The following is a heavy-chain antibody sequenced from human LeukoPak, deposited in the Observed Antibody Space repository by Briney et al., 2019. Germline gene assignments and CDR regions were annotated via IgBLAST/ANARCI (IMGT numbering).Heavy chain of an antibody. CDR2: ISAYNGNT. D-gene: IGHD6-19*01. Sequence: ASVKVSCKASGFTFTSYGISWVRQAPGQGLEWMGWISAYNGNTNYAQKLQGRVTMTTDTSTSTAYMELRSLRSDDTAVYYCARDTYPPTGNSGWYYYWGQGTLVTVSS. V-gene: IGHV1-18*01. CDR1: GFTFTSYG. CDR3: ARDTYPPTGNSGWYYY. J-gene: IGHJ4*02.